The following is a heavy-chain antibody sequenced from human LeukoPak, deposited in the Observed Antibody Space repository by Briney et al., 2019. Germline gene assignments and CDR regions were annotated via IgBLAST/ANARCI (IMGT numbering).Heavy chain of an antibody. J-gene: IGHJ4*02. Sequence: ASVKVSCKASGFTFTTYGLSWVRQAPGQGLEWMGWISAYNGNTNYEQKLQGRVTMTTDTSTSTAYMELRSLRSDDTAVYYCARALWSGYSSPDYWGQGTLVTVSS. CDR3: ARALWSGYSSPDY. CDR2: ISAYNGNT. D-gene: IGHD3-3*01. CDR1: GFTFTTYG. V-gene: IGHV1-18*01.